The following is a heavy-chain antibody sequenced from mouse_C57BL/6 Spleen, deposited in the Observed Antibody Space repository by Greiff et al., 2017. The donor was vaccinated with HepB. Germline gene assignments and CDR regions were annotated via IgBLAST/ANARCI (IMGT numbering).Heavy chain of an antibody. J-gene: IGHJ3*01. V-gene: IGHV5-17*01. Sequence: EVQLQQSGGGLVKPGGSLKLSCAASGFTFSDYGMHWVRQAPEKGLEWVAYISSGSSTIYYADTVKGRFTISRDNAKNTLFLQMTSLRSEDTAMYYCARENGDGFAYWGQGTLVTVSA. CDR3: ARENGDGFAY. CDR1: GFTFSDYG. D-gene: IGHD1-2*01. CDR2: ISSGSSTI.